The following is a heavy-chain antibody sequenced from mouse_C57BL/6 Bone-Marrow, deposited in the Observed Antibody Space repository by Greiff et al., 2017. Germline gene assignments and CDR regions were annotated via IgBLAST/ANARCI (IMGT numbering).Heavy chain of an antibody. CDR3: ARGGQRGFAY. CDR1: GYTFTSYW. Sequence: QVQLQQPGAELVKPGASVKLSCKASGYTFTSYWMHWVKQRPGRGLEWIGRIDPNSGGTKYNEKFKSKATLTVDKSSSTAYIQLSSLTSEDSAVYDCARGGQRGFAYWGQGTLVTVSA. CDR2: IDPNSGGT. J-gene: IGHJ3*01. D-gene: IGHD3-3*01. V-gene: IGHV1-72*01.